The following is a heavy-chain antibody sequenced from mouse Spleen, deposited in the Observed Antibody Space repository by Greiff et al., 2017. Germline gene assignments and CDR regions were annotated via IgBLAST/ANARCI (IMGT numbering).Heavy chain of an antibody. V-gene: IGHV5-17*01. CDR1: GFTFSDYG. CDR3: AVLTGNYFDY. J-gene: IGHJ2*01. CDR2: ISSGSSTI. Sequence: EVKLEESGGGLVKPGGSLKLSCAASGFTFSDYGMHWVRQAPEKGLEWVAYISSGSSTIYYADTVKGRFTISRDNAKNTLFLQMTSLRSEDTAMYYCAVLTGNYFDYWGQGTTLTVSS. D-gene: IGHD4-1*01.